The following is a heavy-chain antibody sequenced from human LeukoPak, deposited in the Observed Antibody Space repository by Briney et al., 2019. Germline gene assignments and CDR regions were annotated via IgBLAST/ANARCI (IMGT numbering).Heavy chain of an antibody. J-gene: IGHJ6*03. CDR3: ARDRLGYCSGGSCYNYYYMDV. V-gene: IGHV1-2*02. CDR1: GYTFTGYY. CDR2: INPNSGGT. Sequence: ASVKVSCKASGYTFTGYYMHWVRQAPGQGLEWMGWINPNSGGTNYAQKFQGRVTMTRDTSISTAYMELSRLRSDDTAVYYCARDRLGYCSGGSCYNYYYMDVWGKGTTVTVSS. D-gene: IGHD2-15*01.